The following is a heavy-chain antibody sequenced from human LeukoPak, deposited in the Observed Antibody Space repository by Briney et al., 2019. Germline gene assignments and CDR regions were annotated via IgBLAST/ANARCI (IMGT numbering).Heavy chain of an antibody. Sequence: ASVKVSCKASGYTFTGYYVHWVRQAPGQGLEWMGWINPNSGGTNYAQKFQGWVTMTRDTSISTAYMELSRLRSDDTAVYYCARERYYYGSGSYRYYYYGMDVWGKGTTVTVSS. CDR3: ARERYYYGSGSYRYYYYGMDV. V-gene: IGHV1-2*04. D-gene: IGHD3-10*01. CDR2: INPNSGGT. J-gene: IGHJ6*04. CDR1: GYTFTGYY.